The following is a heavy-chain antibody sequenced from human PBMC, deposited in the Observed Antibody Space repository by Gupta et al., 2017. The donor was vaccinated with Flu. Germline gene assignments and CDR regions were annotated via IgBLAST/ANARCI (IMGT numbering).Heavy chain of an antibody. CDR3: ARVMLLANWFDP. Sequence: QLQLQESGPGLVTPSETLSLTCTVSGGSISSSSYYWGWIRQPPGKGLEWIGSIYYSGSTYYNPSLKSRVTISVDTSKNQFSLKLSSVTAADTAVYYCARVMLLANWFDPWGQGTLVTVSS. V-gene: IGHV4-39*01. CDR2: IYYSGST. J-gene: IGHJ5*02. CDR1: GGSISSSSYY. D-gene: IGHD3-10*01.